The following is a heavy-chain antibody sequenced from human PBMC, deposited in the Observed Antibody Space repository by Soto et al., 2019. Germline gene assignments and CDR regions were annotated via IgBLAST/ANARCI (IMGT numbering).Heavy chain of an antibody. D-gene: IGHD6-19*01. CDR3: AKEIVNSSGWGVGFDY. CDR1: GFTFSSYG. CDR2: ISYDGSNK. V-gene: IGHV3-30*18. J-gene: IGHJ4*02. Sequence: GGSLRLSCAASGFTFSSYGMHWARQAPGKGLEWVAVISYDGSNKYYADSVKGRFTISRDNSKNTLYLQMNSLRAEDTAVYYCAKEIVNSSGWGVGFDYWGQGTLVTVYS.